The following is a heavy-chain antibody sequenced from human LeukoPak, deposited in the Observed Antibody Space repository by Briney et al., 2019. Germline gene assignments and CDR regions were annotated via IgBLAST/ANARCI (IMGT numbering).Heavy chain of an antibody. J-gene: IGHJ6*02. V-gene: IGHV3-23*01. CDR3: AKDPYSGSYYGYYYYGMDV. Sequence: GGSLRLSCAASGFTFSNDWMSWVRQAPGKGLEWVSAISGSGGSTYYADSVKGRFTISRDNSQNTLYLQMNSLRAEDTAVYYCAKDPYSGSYYGYYYYGMDVWGQGTTVTVSS. CDR2: ISGSGGST. D-gene: IGHD1-26*01. CDR1: GFTFSNDW.